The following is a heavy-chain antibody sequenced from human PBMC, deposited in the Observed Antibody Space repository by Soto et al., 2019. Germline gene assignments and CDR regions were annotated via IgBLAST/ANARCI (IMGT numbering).Heavy chain of an antibody. D-gene: IGHD5-12*01. Sequence: QVQLVQSGAEVKKPGSSVKVSCKASGGTFSSYDISWVRQAPGQGLEWMGGIIPIFGTANYAQKFQGRVTISAYXSTSTAYMELSSLRSEDTAVYYCARALVATTAFDYWGQGTLVTVSS. CDR2: IIPIFGTA. CDR3: ARALVATTAFDY. V-gene: IGHV1-69*12. J-gene: IGHJ4*02. CDR1: GGTFSSYD.